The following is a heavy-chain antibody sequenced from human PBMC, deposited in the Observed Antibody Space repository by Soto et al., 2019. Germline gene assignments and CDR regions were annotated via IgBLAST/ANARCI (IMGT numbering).Heavy chain of an antibody. D-gene: IGHD3-3*01. CDR1: GYTFTSYD. CDR3: ARGGVYGGDHYYTGMDV. Sequence: ASVKVSCKASGYTFTSYDINWVRQATGQGLEWMGWMNPNSGNTGYAQKFQGRVTMTRNTSISTAYMELSSLRADDSAVYYCARGGVYGGDHYYTGMDVWGQGTTVTVSS. J-gene: IGHJ6*02. V-gene: IGHV1-8*01. CDR2: MNPNSGNT.